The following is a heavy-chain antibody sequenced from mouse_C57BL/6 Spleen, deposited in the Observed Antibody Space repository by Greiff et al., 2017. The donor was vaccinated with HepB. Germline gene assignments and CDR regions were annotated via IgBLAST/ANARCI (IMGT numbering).Heavy chain of an antibody. CDR3: TSDGYDHY. Sequence: VQLQQSGAELVRPGASVKLSCTASGFNIKDYYMHWVKQRPEQGLEWIGRIDPEDGDTEYAPKFQGNATMTADTSSNTASLQLSSLTSEDTAVYYCTSDGYDHYWGQGTTLTVSS. V-gene: IGHV14-1*01. CDR1: GFNIKDYY. J-gene: IGHJ2*01. CDR2: IDPEDGDT. D-gene: IGHD2-2*01.